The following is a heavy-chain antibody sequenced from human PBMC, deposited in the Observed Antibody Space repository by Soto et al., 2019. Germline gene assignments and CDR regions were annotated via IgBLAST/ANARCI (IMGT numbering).Heavy chain of an antibody. D-gene: IGHD3-3*01. Sequence: QVQLQQWGAGLLKPSETLSLTCAVYGGSFSGYYWSWIRQPPGKGLEWIGEINHSGSTNYNPSLKRRVTISVDTSKNQFSLKLSSVTAADTAVYYCARGPSVLRDFWSGYYRPDAFDIWGQGTMVTVSS. J-gene: IGHJ3*02. V-gene: IGHV4-34*01. CDR1: GGSFSGYY. CDR3: ARGPSVLRDFWSGYYRPDAFDI. CDR2: INHSGST.